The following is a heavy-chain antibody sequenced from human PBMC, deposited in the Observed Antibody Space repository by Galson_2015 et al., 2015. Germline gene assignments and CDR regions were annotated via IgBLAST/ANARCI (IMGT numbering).Heavy chain of an antibody. D-gene: IGHD3-10*01. V-gene: IGHV3-33*06. Sequence: LRLSCAASGFTFRSYGMHWVRQAPGKGLEWVAVIWYDGSNKYYADSVKGRFTISRDNSKNTLYLQMNGLRAEDTALYYCAKAPGSGSYPYYFDYWGQGTLVTVSS. CDR1: GFTFRSYG. CDR2: IWYDGSNK. CDR3: AKAPGSGSYPYYFDY. J-gene: IGHJ4*02.